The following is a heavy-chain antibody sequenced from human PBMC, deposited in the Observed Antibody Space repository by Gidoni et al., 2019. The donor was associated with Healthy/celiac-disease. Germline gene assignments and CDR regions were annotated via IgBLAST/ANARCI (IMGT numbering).Heavy chain of an antibody. Sequence: QVQLVVSGGGVVQPGSSMRLSSAASGFTFSSFGMHWVRQAPGTGLEWVAVISYDGSNKYYADSVKGRFTISRDNSKNTLYLQMNSLRAEDTAVYYCATSAVAGTFDYWGQGTLVTVSS. CDR2: ISYDGSNK. CDR1: GFTFSSFG. V-gene: IGHV3-30*03. D-gene: IGHD6-19*01. CDR3: ATSAVAGTFDY. J-gene: IGHJ4*02.